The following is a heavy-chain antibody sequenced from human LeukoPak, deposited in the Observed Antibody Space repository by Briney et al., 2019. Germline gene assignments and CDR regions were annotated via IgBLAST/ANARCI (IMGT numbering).Heavy chain of an antibody. CDR2: INGADGDT. D-gene: IGHD4-17*01. V-gene: IGHV1-3*01. J-gene: IGHJ5*02. Sequence: ASVKVSCKASGYTFSGNVMHWVRQAPGQSPEWMGWINGADGDTNYPQSLKGRVTITRDTSANTVYMELNRLRFEDTAIYYCATERLGTTWFDPWGQGTLVTVPS. CDR1: GYTFSGNV. CDR3: ATERLGTTWFDP.